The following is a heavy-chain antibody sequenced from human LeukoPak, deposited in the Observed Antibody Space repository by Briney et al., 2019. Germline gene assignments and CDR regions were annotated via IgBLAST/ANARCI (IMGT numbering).Heavy chain of an antibody. J-gene: IGHJ4*02. CDR2: ISYDGSNK. D-gene: IGHD3-9*01. V-gene: IGHV3-30*04. CDR1: GFTFSSYA. CDR3: ARGSLRYFDWTLFGY. Sequence: QPGGSLRLSCAASGFTFSSYAMHWVRQAPGKGLEWVAVISYDGSNKYYADSVKGRFTISRDNSKNTLYLQMNSLRAEDTAVYYCARGSLRYFDWTLFGYWGQGTLVTVSS.